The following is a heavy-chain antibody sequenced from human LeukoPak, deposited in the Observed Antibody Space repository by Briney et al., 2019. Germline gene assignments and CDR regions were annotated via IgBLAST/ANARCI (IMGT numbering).Heavy chain of an antibody. J-gene: IGHJ3*02. V-gene: IGHV1-18*01. CDR3: ARDAFDI. Sequence: ASVKLSRKTSGYTFTSYGIRWVPQPPAQGLEWVGWITAYHRNTRYAQKVQSRLTVTKATSTTTVYMELRGLRSDDTAVYYCARDAFDIWGQGTMVTVSS. CDR1: GYTFTSYG. CDR2: ITAYHRNT.